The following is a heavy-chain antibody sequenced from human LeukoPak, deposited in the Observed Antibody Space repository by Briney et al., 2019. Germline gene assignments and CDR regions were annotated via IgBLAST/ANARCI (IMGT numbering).Heavy chain of an antibody. CDR2: ISYDGSNK. CDR3: ARGRPDCGGDCYSFFDY. J-gene: IGHJ4*02. V-gene: IGHV3-30*03. Sequence: RSLRLSCAASGFTFSSYGMHWVRQAPGKGLEWVAVISYDGSNKYYADSVKGRFTISRDNSKNTLYLQMNSLRAEDTAVYYCARGRPDCGGDCYSFFDYWGQGTLVTVSS. CDR1: GFTFSSYG. D-gene: IGHD2-21*02.